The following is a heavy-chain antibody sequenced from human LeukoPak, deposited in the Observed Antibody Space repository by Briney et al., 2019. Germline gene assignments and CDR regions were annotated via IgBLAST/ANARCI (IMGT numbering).Heavy chain of an antibody. Sequence: PGGSLRLSCAASGFTFSSYAMSWVRQAPGKGLEWDSAISGSGGSTYYADSVKGRFTISRDNSKNTLYLQMNSLRAEDTAVYYCAKMVDYYDSSGVDYWGQGTLVTVSS. CDR3: AKMVDYYDSSGVDY. J-gene: IGHJ4*02. V-gene: IGHV3-23*01. CDR2: ISGSGGST. D-gene: IGHD3-22*01. CDR1: GFTFSSYA.